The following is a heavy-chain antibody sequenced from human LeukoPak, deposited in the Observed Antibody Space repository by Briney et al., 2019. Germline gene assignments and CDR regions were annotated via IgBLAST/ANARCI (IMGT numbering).Heavy chain of an antibody. J-gene: IGHJ4*02. V-gene: IGHV3-7*01. D-gene: IGHD2-15*01. CDR3: ARDHVVDGLVFDY. CDR1: GFTFRSHW. Sequence: AGGSLRLSCAAAGFTFRSHWMSWIRQAPGKGLEWVANINQDGSDKYYVDSVKGRFTISRDNAKNSLYPQMDSLRAEDTAVYYCARDHVVDGLVFDYWGQGALVTVSS. CDR2: INQDGSDK.